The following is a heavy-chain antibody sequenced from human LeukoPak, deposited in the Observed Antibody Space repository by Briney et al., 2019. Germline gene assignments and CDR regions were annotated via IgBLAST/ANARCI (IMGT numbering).Heavy chain of an antibody. CDR3: ARGRDSAYYYSFDY. V-gene: IGHV1-2*02. CDR2: INPNSGGT. CDR1: GYTFSGYY. J-gene: IGHJ4*02. D-gene: IGHD3-22*01. Sequence: ASVKLSCKACGYTFSGYYMHWVRQAPGQGLEWMGWINPNSGGTNYAQKFQGRVTMTSYTSISTAYMQLSILRSDDTAVYYCARGRDSAYYYSFDYWGQGTLVTVSS.